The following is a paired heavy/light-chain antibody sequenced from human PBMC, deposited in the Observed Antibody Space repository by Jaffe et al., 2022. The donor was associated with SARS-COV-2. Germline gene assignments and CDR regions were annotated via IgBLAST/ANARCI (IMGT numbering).Light chain of an antibody. CDR2: STN. V-gene: IGLV8-61*01. CDR1: SGSVSTTHY. J-gene: IGLJ2*01. Sequence: QTVVTQEPSFSVSPGGTVTLTCGLTSGSVSTTHYPSWYQQTPGQAPRTLIYSTNTRSSGVPDRFSGSILGNKAALTITGAQADDEADYYCVLYMGSGNVIFGGGTKLTVL. CDR3: VLYMGSGNVI.
Heavy chain of an antibody. Sequence: QVQLVQSEAEVKKPGSSVKVSCKASGGTFSSYTVNWVRQAPGQGLEWVGRIIPGADIPNYAQRFRGRVTITADKSSTTAYMELRSLRSDDTAVFYCARGSLYGDLDFWGQGTLVTVSS. J-gene: IGHJ4*02. D-gene: IGHD4-17*01. CDR1: GGTFSSYT. CDR3: ARGSLYGDLDF. CDR2: IIPGADIP. V-gene: IGHV1-69*02.